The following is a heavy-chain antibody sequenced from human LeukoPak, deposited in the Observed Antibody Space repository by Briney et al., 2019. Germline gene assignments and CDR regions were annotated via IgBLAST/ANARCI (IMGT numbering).Heavy chain of an antibody. CDR2: IYPGDSDT. Sequence: GESLKISCKGSGYSFTSYWIGWVRQMPGKGLEWMEIIYPGDSDTRYSPSFQGQVTISADKSISTAYLQWSSLKASDTAMYYCASSIDMAATTLGFDYWGQGTLVTVSS. V-gene: IGHV5-51*01. D-gene: IGHD5-24*01. J-gene: IGHJ4*02. CDR1: GYSFTSYW. CDR3: ASSIDMAATTLGFDY.